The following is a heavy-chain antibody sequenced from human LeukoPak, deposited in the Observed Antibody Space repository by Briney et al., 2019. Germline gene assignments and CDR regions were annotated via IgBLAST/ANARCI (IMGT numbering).Heavy chain of an antibody. CDR1: GFTFTHSW. V-gene: IGHV3-7*01. Sequence: PGGSLRLSCAASGFTFTHSWMSWVRQAPGKGLKWVANIKQDGSEKYYVDSVEGRFTISRDNAKNSVSLQMNSLRGEDTAVYYCVRALGSSSADYWGQGTLVTVSS. J-gene: IGHJ4*02. CDR2: IKQDGSEK. CDR3: VRALGSSSADY. D-gene: IGHD6-6*01.